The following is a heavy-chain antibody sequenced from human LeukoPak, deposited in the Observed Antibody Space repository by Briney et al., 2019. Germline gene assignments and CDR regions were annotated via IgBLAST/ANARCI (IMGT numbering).Heavy chain of an antibody. Sequence: GAPVKVSCKASGGTFSSYAISWVRQAPGQGLEWMGEIIPIFGTANYAQKFQGRVTITADESTSTAYMELSSLRSEDTAVYYCARASSGWYYFDYWGQGTLVTVSS. CDR2: IIPIFGTA. V-gene: IGHV1-69*13. D-gene: IGHD6-19*01. CDR3: ARASSGWYYFDY. J-gene: IGHJ4*02. CDR1: GGTFSSYA.